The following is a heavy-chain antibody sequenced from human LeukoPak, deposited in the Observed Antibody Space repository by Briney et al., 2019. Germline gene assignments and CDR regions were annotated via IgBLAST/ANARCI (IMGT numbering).Heavy chain of an antibody. CDR3: AGTTVAGTPIDY. V-gene: IGHV4-59*08. Sequence: SETLSLTCTVSGGSISSYYWSWIRQPPGKGLEWIGYIYYSGSTNYNPSLKSRVTISVDTSKNQFSLKLSSVTAADTAVYYCAGTTVAGTPIDYWGQGTLVTVSS. CDR1: GGSISSYY. J-gene: IGHJ4*02. D-gene: IGHD6-19*01. CDR2: IYYSGST.